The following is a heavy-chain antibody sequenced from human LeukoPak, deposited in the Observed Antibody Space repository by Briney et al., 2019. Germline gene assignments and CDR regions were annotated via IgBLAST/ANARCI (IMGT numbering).Heavy chain of an antibody. CDR3: VVVVEPPDSDGFNV. CDR2: INADGSTT. J-gene: IGHJ3*01. Sequence: GGSLRLSCAASGFTFGNSWVHWVRHAPGKGLVWVSLINADGSTTTYADSVKGRFTISRDNARNTLSLQMNSLTIEDTAVYYCVVVVEPPDSDGFNVWGQGTMITVSS. V-gene: IGHV3-74*01. CDR1: GFTFGNSW. D-gene: IGHD1-14*01.